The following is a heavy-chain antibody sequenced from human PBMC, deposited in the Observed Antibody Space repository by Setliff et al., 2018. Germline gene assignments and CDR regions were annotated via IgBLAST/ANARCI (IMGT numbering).Heavy chain of an antibody. Sequence: SETLSLTCTVSGGSLNSENYYWSWIRQPAGKGLEWIGRVYSSGSTNYNSSLKSRLSISIDTSNNQFSLKLNSVTAADTALYYCRVWVSLIELDQWGQGTLVTVSS. CDR3: RVWVSLIELDQ. J-gene: IGHJ4*02. D-gene: IGHD3-16*01. CDR1: GGSLNSENYY. V-gene: IGHV4-61*02. CDR2: VYSSGST.